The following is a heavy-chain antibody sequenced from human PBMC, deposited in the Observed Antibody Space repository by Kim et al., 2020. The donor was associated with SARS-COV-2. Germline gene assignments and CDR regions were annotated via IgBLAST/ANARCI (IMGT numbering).Heavy chain of an antibody. D-gene: IGHD1-20*01. CDR1: GFTFSSYA. J-gene: IGHJ6*03. CDR3: AKRAVEVTGYYYYMDV. Sequence: GGSLRLPCAASGFTFSSYAMSWVRQAPGQGLEWVSGFSPTGSTYYADSVKGRFTISRDNSKNTLYLQMNSLRAEDTAVYYCAKRAVEVTGYYYYMDVWGKGTTVTVSS. V-gene: IGHV3-23*01. CDR2: FSPTGST.